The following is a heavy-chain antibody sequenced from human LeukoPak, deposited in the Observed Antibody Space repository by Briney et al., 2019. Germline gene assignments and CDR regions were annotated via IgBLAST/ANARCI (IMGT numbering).Heavy chain of an antibody. J-gene: IGHJ4*02. D-gene: IGHD5-24*01. CDR2: INPNSGGT. CDR3: ARIGYNHYFDY. CDR1: GYTFTDYY. Sequence: ASVKVSCKASGYTFTDYYLHWVRQAPGQGLGWMGWINPNSGGTNYAQTFQDRVTMTRDTSITTAYLELSRLRSDDTAVYYCARIGYNHYFDYWGQRTLVTVSS. V-gene: IGHV1-2*02.